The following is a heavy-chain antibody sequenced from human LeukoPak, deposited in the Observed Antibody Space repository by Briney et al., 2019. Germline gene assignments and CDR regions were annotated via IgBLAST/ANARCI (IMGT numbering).Heavy chain of an antibody. D-gene: IGHD1-26*01. CDR3: ARRKLDSASYYFDH. V-gene: IGHV3-33*08. Sequence: GGSLRLSCAASGFTFSSYGMHWVRQAPGKGLEWVAVISYDGSNKYYADSVKGRFTISRDNSKNTLYLQMNSLRAEDTAVYYCARRKLDSASYYFDHWGQGTPVTVSS. J-gene: IGHJ4*02. CDR2: ISYDGSNK. CDR1: GFTFSSYG.